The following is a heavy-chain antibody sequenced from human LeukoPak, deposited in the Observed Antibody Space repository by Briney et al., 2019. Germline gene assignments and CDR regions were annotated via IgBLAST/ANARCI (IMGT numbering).Heavy chain of an antibody. J-gene: IGHJ4*02. CDR1: GYSISSGYY. V-gene: IGHV4-38-2*01. CDR2: IYHSGST. D-gene: IGHD3-16*01. CDR3: ARPRGSGGVAWFDY. Sequence: SETLSLTCAVSGYSISSGYYWGWIRQPPGKGLEWIGSIYHSGSTYYNPSLTSRVTISVDTSKNQCSLKLSSVTAADTAVYYCARPRGSGGVAWFDYWGQGTLVTVSS.